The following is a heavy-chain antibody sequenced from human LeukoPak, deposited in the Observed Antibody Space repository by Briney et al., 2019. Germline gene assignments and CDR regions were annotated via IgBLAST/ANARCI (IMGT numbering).Heavy chain of an antibody. J-gene: IGHJ4*02. Sequence: SVKVSCKASGGTFSSYAISWVRQAPGQGLEWMGGIIPIFGTANYAQKFQGRVTITADESTSTAYMELSSLRSEDTAVYYCARDRSFAGRARVPHDYWGQGTLVTVSS. CDR1: GGTFSSYA. D-gene: IGHD5-18*01. V-gene: IGHV1-69*13. CDR3: ARDRSFAGRARVPHDY. CDR2: IIPIFGTA.